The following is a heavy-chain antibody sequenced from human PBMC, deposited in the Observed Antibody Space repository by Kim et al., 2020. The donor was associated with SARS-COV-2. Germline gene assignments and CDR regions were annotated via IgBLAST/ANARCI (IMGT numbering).Heavy chain of an antibody. D-gene: IGHD3-10*01. CDR3: ARDNRGVFDY. J-gene: IGHJ4*02. Sequence: GGSLRLSCAASGFTFSTYWMSWVRQAPGKGLEWVANIKPDGSEKYFVDSVKGRFTISRDNAKNSLYLQMNSLRAEDTAVYYCARDNRGVFDYWGQGTLVTVSS. CDR2: IKPDGSEK. CDR1: GFTFSTYW. V-gene: IGHV3-7*01.